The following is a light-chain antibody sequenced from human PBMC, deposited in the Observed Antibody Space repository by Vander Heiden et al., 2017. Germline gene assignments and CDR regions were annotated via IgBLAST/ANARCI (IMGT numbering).Light chain of an antibody. J-gene: IGLJ2*01. V-gene: IGLV3-25*03. CDR1: ALPKQY. Sequence: SYVLTQPPLVSVSPGQTAKITCSGDALPKQYAYWYQQRPGQAPVLIIYKDNERPSGIPERFSGYSSGTTVTLAISGVQAEDEADYYCQSADSSDTYRVIFGGGTKLTVL. CDR2: KDN. CDR3: QSADSSDTYRVI.